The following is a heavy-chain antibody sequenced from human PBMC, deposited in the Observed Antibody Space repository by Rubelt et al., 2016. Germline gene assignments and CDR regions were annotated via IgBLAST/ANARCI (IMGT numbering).Heavy chain of an antibody. CDR2: ISAYNGNT. CDR3: ARVISGVEYSSSWHFDY. J-gene: IGHJ4*02. D-gene: IGHD6-13*01. V-gene: IGHV1-18*01. Sequence: QVQLVQSGAEVKKPGASVKVSCKASGYTFTSYGISWVRQAPGQGLEWMGWISAYNGNTNYAQKLQGRVTMTTDTSTSTAYMERRSLRSDDTAGYYCARVISGVEYSSSWHFDYWGQGTPVTVSS. CDR1: GYTFTSYG.